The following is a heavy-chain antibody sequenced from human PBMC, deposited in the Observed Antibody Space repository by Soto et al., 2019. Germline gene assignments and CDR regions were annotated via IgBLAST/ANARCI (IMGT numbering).Heavy chain of an antibody. CDR1: GGSISSSSYY. J-gene: IGHJ4*02. D-gene: IGHD3-22*01. Sequence: ASETLSLTCTVSGGSISSSSYYWGWIRQPPGKGLEWIGSIYYSGSTYYNPSLKSRVTISVDTSKNQFSLKLSSVTAADTAVYYCARLGYYYDSSGYYGEKNFDYWGQGTLVTVSS. CDR2: IYYSGST. CDR3: ARLGYYYDSSGYYGEKNFDY. V-gene: IGHV4-39*01.